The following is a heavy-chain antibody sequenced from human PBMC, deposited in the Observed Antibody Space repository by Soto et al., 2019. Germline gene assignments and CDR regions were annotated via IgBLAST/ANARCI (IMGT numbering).Heavy chain of an antibody. J-gene: IGHJ6*03. Sequence: QVQLQESGPGLVKPSETLSLTCTVSGGSISSYYWSWIRQPPGKGLEWIGYIYYSGSTNYNPSLKSRFTISVDTSKNQFSLKLSSVTAADTAVYYCARGDYYYYYYMDVWGKGTTVTVSS. CDR1: GGSISSYY. CDR2: IYYSGST. V-gene: IGHV4-59*01. CDR3: ARGDYYYYYYMDV.